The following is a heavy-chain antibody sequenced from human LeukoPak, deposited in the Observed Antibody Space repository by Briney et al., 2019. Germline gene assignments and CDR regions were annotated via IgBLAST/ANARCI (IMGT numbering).Heavy chain of an antibody. D-gene: IGHD2-2*01. V-gene: IGHV3-9*01. CDR1: GFTFDDYA. Sequence: GGSLRLSCAASGFTFDDYAMHWVRQAPGKGLEWVSGISWNSGSIGYADSVKGRFTISRDNAKNSLYLQMNSLRAEDTALYYCAKDIKYQLLGGWFDHWGQGTLVTVSS. CDR2: ISWNSGSI. CDR3: AKDIKYQLLGGWFDH. J-gene: IGHJ5*02.